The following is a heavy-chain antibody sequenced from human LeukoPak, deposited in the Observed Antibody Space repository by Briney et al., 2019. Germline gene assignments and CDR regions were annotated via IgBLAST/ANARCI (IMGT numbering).Heavy chain of an antibody. CDR2: IIPILGIA. V-gene: IGHV1-69*04. D-gene: IGHD1-26*01. Sequence: SSVKVSCKASGGTFSSYAISWVRQAPGQGLEWMGRIIPILGIANYAQKFQGRVTITADKSTSTAYMELSSLRSEDTAVYYCARELRSGSYYYYFDYWGQGTLVTVSS. CDR3: ARELRSGSYYYYFDY. CDR1: GGTFSSYA. J-gene: IGHJ4*02.